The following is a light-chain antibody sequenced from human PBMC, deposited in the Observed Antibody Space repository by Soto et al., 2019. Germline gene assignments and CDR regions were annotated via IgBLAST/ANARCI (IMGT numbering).Light chain of an antibody. CDR1: SSDVGAYDL. Sequence: QSALTQPRSVSESPGQSVTISCTGTSSDVGAYDLVSWYQQLPGTAPKLLIYDNNKRPSGIPDRFSGSKSGTSATLGITGLQTGDEADYYCGTWDGSLSVYVFGTGTKV. CDR2: DNN. V-gene: IGLV1-51*01. CDR3: GTWDGSLSVYV. J-gene: IGLJ1*01.